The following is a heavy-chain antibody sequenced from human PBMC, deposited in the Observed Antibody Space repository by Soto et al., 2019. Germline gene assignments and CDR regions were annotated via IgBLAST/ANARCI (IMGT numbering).Heavy chain of an antibody. CDR2: ISANGQGI. V-gene: IGHV3-23*01. CDR1: GFTFSTYA. Sequence: TGGSLRLSCAASGFTFSTYALSWGRQAPGKGLEWVSAISANGQGIYYADSVRGRFTISRDNSKNTIFLHMDSLRAEDTAVYYCAKDRNYPRDQFHYWGQGTLVTVSS. CDR3: AKDRNYPRDQFHY. J-gene: IGHJ4*02. D-gene: IGHD1-7*01.